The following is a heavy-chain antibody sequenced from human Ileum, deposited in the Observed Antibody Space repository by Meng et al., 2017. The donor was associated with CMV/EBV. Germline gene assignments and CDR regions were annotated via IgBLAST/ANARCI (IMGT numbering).Heavy chain of an antibody. V-gene: IGHV4-34*01. CDR3: ARGVAGGPFDY. CDR1: GGSFSGYY. D-gene: IGHD2-15*01. J-gene: IGHJ4*02. CDR2: INHSGST. Sequence: QVHLQQWGAGLLKPSETLSLTCAVYGGSFSGYYWSWIRQPPGKGLEWIGEINHSGSTNYNPSLKSRVTISVDTSKNQFFLKLSSVTAADTAVYYCARGVAGGPFDYWGQGTLVTVSS.